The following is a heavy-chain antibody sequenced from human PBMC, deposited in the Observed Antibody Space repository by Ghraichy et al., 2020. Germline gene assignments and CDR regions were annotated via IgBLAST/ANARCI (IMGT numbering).Heavy chain of an antibody. CDR3: AKELQSITIFGVVIRGYFQH. D-gene: IGHD3-3*01. V-gene: IGHV3-23*01. CDR2: ISGSGGST. Sequence: GGSLRLSCAASGFTFSSYAMSWVRQAPGKGLEWVSAISGSGGSTYYADSVKGRFTISRDNSKNTLYLQMNSLRAEDTAVYYCAKELQSITIFGVVIRGYFQHWGQGTLVTVSS. CDR1: GFTFSSYA. J-gene: IGHJ1*01.